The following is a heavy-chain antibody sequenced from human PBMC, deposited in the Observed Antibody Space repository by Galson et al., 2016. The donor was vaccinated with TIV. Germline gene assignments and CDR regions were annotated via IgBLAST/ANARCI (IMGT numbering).Heavy chain of an antibody. CDR2: ISGRGGSV. CDR3: AKSGTNLIDY. J-gene: IGHJ4*02. Sequence: SLRLSCAASGFTFGVYVMTWVRQAPGKGLEWMSNISGRGGSVSYADSVKGRFTISSDNSKNTLNLQMNGLRTDDTAVYYCAKSGTNLIDYWGQGTLVSVFS. CDR1: GFTFGVYV. V-gene: IGHV3-23*01. D-gene: IGHD1-14*01.